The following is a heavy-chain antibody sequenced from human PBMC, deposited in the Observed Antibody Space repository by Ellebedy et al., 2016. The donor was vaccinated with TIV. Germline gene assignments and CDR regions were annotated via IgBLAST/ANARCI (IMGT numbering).Heavy chain of an antibody. CDR2: IYLTGST. CDR1: GASITADHW. J-gene: IGHJ4*02. D-gene: IGHD6-6*01. Sequence: SETLSLTXSVSGASITADHWLSWVRQPPGKGLEWIGEIYLTGSTNYNPSLKSRVTMSIDKSKTQFSLKLTSVTAADTAVYYCARAIIAPRPYYFDSWGQGALVTVSS. CDR3: ARAIIAPRPYYFDS. V-gene: IGHV4-4*02.